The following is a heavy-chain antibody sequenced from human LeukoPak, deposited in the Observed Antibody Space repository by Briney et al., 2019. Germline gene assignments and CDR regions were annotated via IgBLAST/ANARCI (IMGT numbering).Heavy chain of an antibody. CDR1: GYTFSSYD. Sequence: ASVKVSCTAYGYTFSSYDINWMRQATGQGLEWMGWMNPNSGNTGYAQMFQGRVTMTRNTSISTAYMELSSLRSEDTAVYYCARGELSWYFDLWGRGTLVTVSS. CDR2: MNPNSGNT. CDR3: ARGELSWYFDL. D-gene: IGHD1-26*01. V-gene: IGHV1-8*01. J-gene: IGHJ2*01.